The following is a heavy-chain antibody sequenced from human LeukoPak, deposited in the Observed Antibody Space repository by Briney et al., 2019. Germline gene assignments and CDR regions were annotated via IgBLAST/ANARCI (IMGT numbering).Heavy chain of an antibody. CDR3: ARDRANYYDSSGYLDY. CDR1: GGTFSSYA. Sequence: PGASVKVSCKASGGTFSSYAISWVRQAPGQGLEWMGIINPSGGSTSYAQKFQGRVTMTRDTSTSTVHMELSSLRSEDTAVYYCARDRANYYDSSGYLDYWGQGTLVTVSS. CDR2: INPSGGST. V-gene: IGHV1-46*01. J-gene: IGHJ4*02. D-gene: IGHD3-22*01.